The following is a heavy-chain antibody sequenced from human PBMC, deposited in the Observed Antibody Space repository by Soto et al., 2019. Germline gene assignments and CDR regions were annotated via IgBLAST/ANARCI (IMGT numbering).Heavy chain of an antibody. J-gene: IGHJ5*02. CDR3: ARMAASGSLNWFDP. D-gene: IGHD3-10*01. CDR1: GYTFTNYE. Sequence: APVKVSCKASGYTFTNYEISWVPQATGQGLEWMGWMIPGSGNTGYAHKFQDRVTMTRNISISTAYMELSRLGSDDTAIYYCARMAASGSLNWFDPWGQGTLVTVSS. CDR2: MIPGSGNT. V-gene: IGHV1-8*01.